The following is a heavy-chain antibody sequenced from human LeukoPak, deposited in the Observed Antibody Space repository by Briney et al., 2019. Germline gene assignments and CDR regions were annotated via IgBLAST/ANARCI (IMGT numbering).Heavy chain of an antibody. V-gene: IGHV3-30-3*01. CDR2: ISYDGSNK. Sequence: GGSLRLSCAASGFTFSSYAMHWVRQAPGKGLEWVAVISYDGSNKYYADSVKGRFTISRDNSKNTLYLQMNSLRAEDTAVYYCARNYRPDFDYWGQGTLVTVSS. J-gene: IGHJ4*02. CDR3: ARNYRPDFDY. CDR1: GFTFSSYA. D-gene: IGHD1-7*01.